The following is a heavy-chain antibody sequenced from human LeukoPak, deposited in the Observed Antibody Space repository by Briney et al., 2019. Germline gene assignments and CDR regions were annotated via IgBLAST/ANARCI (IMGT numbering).Heavy chain of an antibody. D-gene: IGHD2-2*01. CDR3: ANHLACGSTSCPPFDD. J-gene: IGHJ4*02. V-gene: IGHV3-21*01. Sequence: GGSLRLSCAASGFTFNNYAMNWVRQAPGKGLEWVSSISNDGKYIYYADSVKGRFTISRDNAKSSLYLQMNSLRAEDTAVYYCANHLACGSTSCPPFDDWGQGTLVTVSS. CDR1: GFTFNNYA. CDR2: ISNDGKYI.